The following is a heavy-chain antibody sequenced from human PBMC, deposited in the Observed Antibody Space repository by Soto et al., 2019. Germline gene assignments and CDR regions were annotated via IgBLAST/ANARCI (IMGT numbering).Heavy chain of an antibody. D-gene: IGHD4-17*01. J-gene: IGHJ4*02. CDR1: GYTFTSHD. Sequence: QVQLVQSGAEVKKSGASVKVSCKASGYTFTSHDINWVRQATGQGLEWMGWMNPNSGNTGYAKKFQGRVPMTRNTSISTAYMELSSLRSEDTAVYYCARWDYGVYARFDYWGQGTLVTVSS. V-gene: IGHV1-8*01. CDR3: ARWDYGVYARFDY. CDR2: MNPNSGNT.